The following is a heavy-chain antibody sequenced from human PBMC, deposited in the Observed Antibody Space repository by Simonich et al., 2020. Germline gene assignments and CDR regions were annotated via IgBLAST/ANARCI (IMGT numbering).Heavy chain of an antibody. CDR1: GFTFSSYW. J-gene: IGHJ4*02. Sequence: EVQLVESGGGLVQPGGSLRLSCAASGFTFSSYWMSWVRQAPGKGLEWVANKKKEGSAKYYVDSVKGRFTISRDNAKNSRYLQMNSLRAEDTAVYYCARDREVYGSGSYYNYWGQGTLVTVSS. CDR3: ARDREVYGSGSYYNY. D-gene: IGHD3-10*01. CDR2: KKKEGSAK. V-gene: IGHV3-7*01.